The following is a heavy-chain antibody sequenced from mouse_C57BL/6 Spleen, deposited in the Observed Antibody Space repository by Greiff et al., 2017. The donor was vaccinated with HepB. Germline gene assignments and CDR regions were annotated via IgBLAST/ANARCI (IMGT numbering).Heavy chain of an antibody. Sequence: QVQLKESGPGLVQPSQSLSITCTVSGFSLTSYGVHWVRQSPGKGLEWLGVIWSGGSTDYNAAFISRLSISKDNSKSQVFFKMNSLQADDTAVYYCARNGDYYGSGFAYWGQGTLVTVSA. V-gene: IGHV2-2*01. CDR3: ARNGDYYGSGFAY. D-gene: IGHD1-1*01. CDR1: GFSLTSYG. CDR2: IWSGGST. J-gene: IGHJ3*01.